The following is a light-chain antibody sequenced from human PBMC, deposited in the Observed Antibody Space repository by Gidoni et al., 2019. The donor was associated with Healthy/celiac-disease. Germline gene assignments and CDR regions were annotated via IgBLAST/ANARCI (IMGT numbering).Light chain of an antibody. CDR3: QQYGSSPLSEYT. V-gene: IGKV3-20*01. Sequence: EIVLTQSPGTLSLSPGERATLSCRASQSVSSSYLAWYQQKPGQAPRLLIYGASSRATGIPDRFSGSGSGTDFTLTISRLEPEDFAVYYCQQYGSSPLSEYTFGQGTKLEIK. J-gene: IGKJ2*01. CDR2: GAS. CDR1: QSVSSSY.